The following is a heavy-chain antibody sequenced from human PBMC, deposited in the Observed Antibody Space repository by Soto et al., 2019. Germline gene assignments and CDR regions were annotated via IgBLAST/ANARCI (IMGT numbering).Heavy chain of an antibody. CDR2: ISYDGSIK. V-gene: IGHV3-30*04. D-gene: IGHD6-19*01. Sequence: GGSLRLTCAASGSSFSISAMHWVRQAPGKGLEWVAVISYDGSIKYYADSVKGRFTVSRDNSKNTLYLQMNSLRVEDTAVYYCARAEAVAGPYYFDYWGQGTLVTVYS. J-gene: IGHJ4*02. CDR3: ARAEAVAGPYYFDY. CDR1: GSSFSISA.